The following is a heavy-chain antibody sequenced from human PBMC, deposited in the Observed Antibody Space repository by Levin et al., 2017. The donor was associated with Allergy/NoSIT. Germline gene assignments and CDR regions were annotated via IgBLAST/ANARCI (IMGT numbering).Heavy chain of an antibody. Sequence: SLLLSFSSSFFPSLPSWLHWVRQVPRKGLVWVARINSDGGSAYYADFVKGRFTVSRAHAKNTLYLQMNSLRGEDTALYYCARDVSGLWLLSGWFDAWGQGTLVTVSS. D-gene: IGHD5-18*01. V-gene: IGHV3-74*01. CDR1: FFPSLPSW. CDR3: ARDVSGLWLLSGWFDA. CDR2: INSDGGSA. J-gene: IGHJ5*02.